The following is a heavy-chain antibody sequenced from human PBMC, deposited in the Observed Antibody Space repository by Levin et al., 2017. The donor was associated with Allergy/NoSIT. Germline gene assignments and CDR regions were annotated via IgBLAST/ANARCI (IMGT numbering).Heavy chain of an antibody. J-gene: IGHJ3*02. Sequence: SETLSLTCTVSGGSISSYYWSWIRQPPGKGLEWIGYIYYSGSTNYNPSLKSRVTISVDTSKNQFSLKLSSVTAADTAVYYCAREEGCSSTSCYEDAFDIWGQGTMVTVSS. V-gene: IGHV4-59*01. CDR2: IYYSGST. CDR1: GGSISSYY. D-gene: IGHD2-2*01. CDR3: AREEGCSSTSCYEDAFDI.